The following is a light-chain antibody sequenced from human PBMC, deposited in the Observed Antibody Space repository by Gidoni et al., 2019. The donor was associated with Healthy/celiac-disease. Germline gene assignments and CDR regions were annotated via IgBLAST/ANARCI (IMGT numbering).Light chain of an antibody. CDR1: QIVLYSSKHKND. CDR2: WAS. Sequence: DLVMTQSPDSLAVSLGERATINCKSSQIVLYSSKHKNDLAWYQQKPGQPPNLLIYWASTRESGVPDRFSGSGSGTDFTLTISSLQAEDVAVYYCQQYYSTPWTFGQGTKVEIK. J-gene: IGKJ1*01. V-gene: IGKV4-1*01. CDR3: QQYYSTPWT.